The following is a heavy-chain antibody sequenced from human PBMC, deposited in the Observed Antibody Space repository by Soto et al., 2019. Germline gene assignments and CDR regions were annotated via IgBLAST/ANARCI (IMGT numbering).Heavy chain of an antibody. Sequence: QITLKESGPTLVKPTQTLTLTCTFSGFSLSTSGVGVGWIRQPPGKALEWLALIYWDDDKRYSPSLKSRLTITKDSSKNQVVLTMTNMDPVDTATYYCAHRPHLAYFGGDCDAFDIWGQGTMVTVSS. V-gene: IGHV2-5*02. CDR1: GFSLSTSGVG. CDR3: AHRPHLAYFGGDCDAFDI. CDR2: IYWDDDK. D-gene: IGHD2-21*02. J-gene: IGHJ3*02.